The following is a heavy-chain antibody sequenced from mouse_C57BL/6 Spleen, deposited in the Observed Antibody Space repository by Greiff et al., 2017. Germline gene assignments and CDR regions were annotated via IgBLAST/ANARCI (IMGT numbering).Heavy chain of an antibody. CDR1: GYTFTDYY. Sequence: VQLQQSGPELVKPGASVKISCKASGYTFTDYYMNWVKQSHGKSLEWIGDINPNNGGTSYNQKFKGKATLTVDKSPSTAYMELRSLTSEDSAVYYCARGTGYFDYWGQGTTLTVSS. J-gene: IGHJ2*01. CDR3: ARGTGYFDY. D-gene: IGHD3-3*01. V-gene: IGHV1-26*01. CDR2: INPNNGGT.